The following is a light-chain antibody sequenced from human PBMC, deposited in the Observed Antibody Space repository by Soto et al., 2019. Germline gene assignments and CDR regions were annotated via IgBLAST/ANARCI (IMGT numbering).Light chain of an antibody. CDR3: QQYYNTLRDT. V-gene: IGKV4-1*01. CDR1: QSVLYSSDNKNY. Sequence: DIVMTQSPDSLAVSLGERASINCKSSQSVLYSSDNKNYLAWYQQKPRQPPKLLIYWASTRESGVPDRFSGSGSGTEFTLTISSLQAEDVAVYYCQQYYNTLRDTFGQGTKLEIK. CDR2: WAS. J-gene: IGKJ2*01.